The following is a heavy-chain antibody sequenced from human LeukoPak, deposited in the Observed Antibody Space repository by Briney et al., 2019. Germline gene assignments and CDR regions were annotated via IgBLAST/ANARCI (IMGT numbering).Heavy chain of an antibody. D-gene: IGHD3-10*01. V-gene: IGHV1-2*02. CDR2: INPNSGDT. CDR1: GYTFTGYY. Sequence: ASVKVSCKASGYTFTGYYIHWVRQAPGQGLEWMGSINPNSGDTNYAQKFQGRVTMTRDTSISTTYMELNRLRSDDTAVYYCARAQYYYGSGSYYTFDYWGQGTLVTVSS. CDR3: ARAQYYYGSGSYYTFDY. J-gene: IGHJ4*02.